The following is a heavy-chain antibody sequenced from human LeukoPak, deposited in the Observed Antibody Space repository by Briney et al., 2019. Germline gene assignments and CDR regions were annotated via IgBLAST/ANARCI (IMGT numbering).Heavy chain of an antibody. J-gene: IGHJ4*02. V-gene: IGHV1-18*01. Sequence: ASVKVSCKASGYTFTSYGISWVRQAPGQGLEWMGWISAYNGNTNYAQKLQGRVTMTTDTSTSTAYMELRSLRSEDTAVYYCAKIRSRWDFDYWGQGTLVTVSS. D-gene: IGHD4-23*01. CDR1: GYTFTSYG. CDR3: AKIRSRWDFDY. CDR2: ISAYNGNT.